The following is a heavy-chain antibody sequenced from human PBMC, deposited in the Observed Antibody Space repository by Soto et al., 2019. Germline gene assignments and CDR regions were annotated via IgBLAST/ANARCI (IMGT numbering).Heavy chain of an antibody. D-gene: IGHD3-10*01. CDR3: ARRDYYGSGSYDSSDAFDV. Sequence: GESLKISCETSGYRFTAYWIGWVRQMPGRGLEWMGIIYPGDSDTRYSPSFEGQVSISVDKSINTAYLQWSSLKASDTAMYYCARRDYYGSGSYDSSDAFDVWGQGTMVT. CDR2: IYPGDSDT. J-gene: IGHJ3*01. CDR1: GYRFTAYW. V-gene: IGHV5-51*01.